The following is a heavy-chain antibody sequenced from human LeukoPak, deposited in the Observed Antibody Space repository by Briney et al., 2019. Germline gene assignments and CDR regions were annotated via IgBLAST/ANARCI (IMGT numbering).Heavy chain of an antibody. D-gene: IGHD3-16*02. CDR2: FDPEDGET. V-gene: IGHV1-24*01. Sequence: RASVKVSCKVSGYTLTELSMHWVRQAPGKGLEWMGGFDPEDGETIYAQKFQGRVTMTEDISTDTAYMELSSLRSEDTAVYYCATDKETYDYVWGSYRPTGFDPWGQGTLVTVSS. CDR3: ATDKETYDYVWGSYRPTGFDP. J-gene: IGHJ5*02. CDR1: GYTLTELS.